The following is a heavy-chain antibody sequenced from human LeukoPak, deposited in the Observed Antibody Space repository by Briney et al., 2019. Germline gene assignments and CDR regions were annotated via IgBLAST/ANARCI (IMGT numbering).Heavy chain of an antibody. D-gene: IGHD5-12*01. CDR2: ISSNGGST. Sequence: PRGSLRLSCAASGFTFSSYAMHWVRQAPGKGLEYVSAISSNGGSTYYANSVKGRFTISRDNSKNTLYLQMGSLRAEDMAVYYCARGDIKDYWGQGTLVTVSS. J-gene: IGHJ4*02. CDR1: GFTFSSYA. CDR3: ARGDIKDY. V-gene: IGHV3-64*01.